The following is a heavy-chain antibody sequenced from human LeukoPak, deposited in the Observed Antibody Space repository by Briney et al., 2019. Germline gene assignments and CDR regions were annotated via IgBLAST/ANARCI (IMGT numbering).Heavy chain of an antibody. V-gene: IGHV1-69*16. D-gene: IGHD3-16*01. CDR1: GGTFSSYT. J-gene: IGHJ5*02. CDR2: IIPILGIA. Sequence: SVKVSCKASGGTFSSYTISWVRQAPGQGLEWMGRIIPILGIANYAQKFQGRVTITTDESTSTAYMELSSLRSEDTAVYYCARGAVMALWFDPWGQGTLVTVSS. CDR3: ARGAVMALWFDP.